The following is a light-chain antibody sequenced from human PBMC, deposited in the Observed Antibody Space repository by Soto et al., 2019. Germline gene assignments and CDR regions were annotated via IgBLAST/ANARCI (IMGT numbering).Light chain of an antibody. V-gene: IGKV3-11*01. CDR1: QSVSDY. CDR2: DAS. Sequence: ETVLTQSPATLSLSPGETATLSCRASQSVSDYLAWYQQKPGQAPRLLIYDASNRATGVPARFSGSGSGTDFPLTISSLEPEDFAVYYCQQRRTGPPYTFGQGTKLEIK. J-gene: IGKJ2*01. CDR3: QQRRTGPPYT.